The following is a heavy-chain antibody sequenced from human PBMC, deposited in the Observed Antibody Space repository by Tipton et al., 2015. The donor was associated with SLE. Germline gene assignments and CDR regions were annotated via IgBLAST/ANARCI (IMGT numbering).Heavy chain of an antibody. CDR2: ISGSGGST. V-gene: IGHV3-23*01. CDR1: GFTFSNAW. Sequence: SLRLSCAASGFTFSNAWMNWVRQAPGKGLEWVSAISGSGGSTYYADSVKGRFTISRDNSKNTLYLQMNSLRAEDTAVYYCATDPYGMDVWGQGTTVTVSS. CDR3: ATDPYGMDV. J-gene: IGHJ6*02.